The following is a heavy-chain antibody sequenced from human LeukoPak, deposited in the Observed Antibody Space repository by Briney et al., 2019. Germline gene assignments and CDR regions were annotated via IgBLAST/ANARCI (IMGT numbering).Heavy chain of an antibody. D-gene: IGHD5-18*01. V-gene: IGHV3-74*01. J-gene: IGHJ6*03. CDR2: INSDGSST. CDR1: GFTFSSYW. CDR3: ARGGGDTAMVWGYYYYYYYMDV. Sequence: GGSLRLSCAASGFTFSSYWMHWFRQAPGKGLVWVSRINSDGSSTSYADSVKGRFTISRDNAKNTLYLQMNSLTAEDTAVYYCARGGGDTAMVWGYYYYYYYMDVWGKGTTVTVSS.